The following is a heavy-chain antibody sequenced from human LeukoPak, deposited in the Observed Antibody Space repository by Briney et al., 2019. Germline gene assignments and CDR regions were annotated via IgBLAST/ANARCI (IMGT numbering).Heavy chain of an antibody. V-gene: IGHV3-21*01. CDR2: ISSSSNYI. Sequence: GGSLRLSCAASGFTVNNKYMTWVRQAPGKGLEWVSSISSSSNYIYYADSVKGRFTISRDNAKNSLYLQMNSLRAEDTAVYYCARVSILIVPYYAFDIWGQGTMVTVSS. CDR3: ARVSILIVPYYAFDI. J-gene: IGHJ3*02. D-gene: IGHD2/OR15-2a*01. CDR1: GFTVNNKY.